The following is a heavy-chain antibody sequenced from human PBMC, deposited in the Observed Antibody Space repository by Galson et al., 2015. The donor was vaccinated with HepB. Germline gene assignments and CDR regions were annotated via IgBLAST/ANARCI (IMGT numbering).Heavy chain of an antibody. CDR1: GFTFSSYA. Sequence: SLRLSCAAFGFTFSSYAIHWARQAPGKGLEWVAVISYDGRNKYYADSVKGRFTISRDNSNNTLYLQMNSLRAEGSAVYHCARDGPRLGSTFDSWFDPWGQGTLVTVSS. V-gene: IGHV3-30*04. J-gene: IGHJ5*02. CDR2: ISYDGRNK. CDR3: ARDGPRLGSTFDSWFDP. D-gene: IGHD3-16*01.